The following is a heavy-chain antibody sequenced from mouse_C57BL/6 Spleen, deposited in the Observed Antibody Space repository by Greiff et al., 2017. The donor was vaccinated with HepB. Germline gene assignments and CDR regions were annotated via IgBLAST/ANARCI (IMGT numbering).Heavy chain of an antibody. CDR2: IYPRSGNT. V-gene: IGHV1-81*01. CDR3: ARSGDFDY. Sequence: VKLMESGAELARPGASVKLSCKASGYTFTSYGISWVKQRTGQGLEWIGEIYPRSGNTYYNEKFKGKATLTADKSSSKAYMELRSLTSEDSAVYFCARSGDFDYWGQGTTLTVSS. J-gene: IGHJ2*01. CDR1: GYTFTSYG.